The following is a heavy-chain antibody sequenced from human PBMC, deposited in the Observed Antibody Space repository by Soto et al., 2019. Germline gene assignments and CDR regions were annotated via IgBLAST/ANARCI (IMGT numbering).Heavy chain of an antibody. Sequence: GASVKVSCKASGGTFSSYAISWVRQAPGQGLEWMGGIIPIFGTANYAQKFQGRVTITADKSTSTAYMELSSLRSEDTAVYYCARAVSSSTKPAFDYWGQGTLVTVSS. V-gene: IGHV1-69*06. CDR2: IIPIFGTA. J-gene: IGHJ4*02. D-gene: IGHD6-6*01. CDR3: ARAVSSSTKPAFDY. CDR1: GGTFSSYA.